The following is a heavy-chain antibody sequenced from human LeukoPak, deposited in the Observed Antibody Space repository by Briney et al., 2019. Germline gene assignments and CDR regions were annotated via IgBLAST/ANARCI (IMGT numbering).Heavy chain of an antibody. CDR1: GFTFSSYE. CDR3: ARVTDDYGDHYYGLDV. V-gene: IGHV3-48*03. J-gene: IGHJ6*02. Sequence: GGSLRLSCAASGFTFSSYEMNWVRQAPGKGLEWVSYISNSGSTIHYADSVKGRFTISRDNAQSSLYLQMSSLRAEDTAVYYCARVTDDYGDHYYGLDVWRQRTTVSVSS. D-gene: IGHD4-17*01. CDR2: ISNSGSTI.